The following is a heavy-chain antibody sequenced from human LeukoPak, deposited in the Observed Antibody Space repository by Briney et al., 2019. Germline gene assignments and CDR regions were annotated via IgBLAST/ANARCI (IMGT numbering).Heavy chain of an antibody. CDR1: GYTFTGYY. CDR3: ARAGGYCSTTSCSEIDY. Sequence: ASVKVSCKASGYTFTGYYMHWVRQAPGQGLEWMGWINPNSGGTNYAQKFQGRVTMTRDTSISTAYMELSRPRSDDTAVYYCARAGGYCSTTSCSEIDYWGQGTLVTVSS. D-gene: IGHD2-2*01. CDR2: INPNSGGT. J-gene: IGHJ4*02. V-gene: IGHV1-2*02.